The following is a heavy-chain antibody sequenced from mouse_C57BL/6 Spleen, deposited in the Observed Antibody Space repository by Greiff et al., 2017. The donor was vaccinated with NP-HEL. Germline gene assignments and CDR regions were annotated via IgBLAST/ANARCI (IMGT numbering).Heavy chain of an antibody. D-gene: IGHD1-1*01. CDR1: GFNIKDYY. J-gene: IGHJ3*01. Sequence: VQLQQSGAELVRPGASVKLSCTASGFNIKDYYMHWVKQRPEQGLEWIGRIDPEDGDTEYAPKFQGKATMTADTSSNTAYLQLSSLTSEDTAVYYCTTNYYGSSSWFAYWGPGTLVPVSA. CDR2: IDPEDGDT. CDR3: TTNYYGSSSWFAY. V-gene: IGHV14-1*01.